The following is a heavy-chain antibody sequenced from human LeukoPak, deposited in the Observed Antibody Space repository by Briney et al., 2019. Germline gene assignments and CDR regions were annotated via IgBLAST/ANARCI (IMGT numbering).Heavy chain of an antibody. CDR1: GFTFSSYS. J-gene: IGHJ6*03. V-gene: IGHV3-21*01. Sequence: GGSLRLSCAASGFTFSSYSMNWVRQAPGKGLEWVSSISSSSSYIYYADSVKGRFTISRDNAKNSLYLKMNSLRAEDTAVYYCAREFSTMQSITGTTSLGSDDLYYYYYYYMGVWGKGTTVTVSS. CDR3: AREFSTMQSITGTTSLGSDDLYYYYYYYMGV. D-gene: IGHD1-7*01. CDR2: ISSSSSYI.